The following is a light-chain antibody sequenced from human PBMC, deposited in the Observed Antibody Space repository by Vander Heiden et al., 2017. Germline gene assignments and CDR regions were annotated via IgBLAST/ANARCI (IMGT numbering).Light chain of an antibody. V-gene: IGKV3-20*01. CDR2: GAS. Sequence: EIVLTQSPGTRSLSPGERATLSCRASQSVSSSYLAWYQQKPGQAPRLLIYGASSRATGIPDRFSGSGSGTDFTLTISSLEPEDFAVYYCQQYGSSPRTFGQGTKVEIK. CDR3: QQYGSSPRT. CDR1: QSVSSSY. J-gene: IGKJ1*01.